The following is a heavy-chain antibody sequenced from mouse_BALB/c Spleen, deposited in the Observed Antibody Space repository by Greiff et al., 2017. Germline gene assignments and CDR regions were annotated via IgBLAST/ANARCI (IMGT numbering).Heavy chain of an antibody. CDR3: ARRYRYDGRVWAMDY. V-gene: IGHV5-6*02. CDR2: ISSGGSYT. Sequence: EVKLVESGGDLVKPGGSLKLSCAASGFTFSSYGMSWVRQTPDKRLEWVATISSGGSYTYYPDSVKGRFTISRDNAKNTLYLQMSSLKSEDTAMYYCARRYRYDGRVWAMDYWGQGTSVTVSS. D-gene: IGHD2-14*01. J-gene: IGHJ4*01. CDR1: GFTFSSYG.